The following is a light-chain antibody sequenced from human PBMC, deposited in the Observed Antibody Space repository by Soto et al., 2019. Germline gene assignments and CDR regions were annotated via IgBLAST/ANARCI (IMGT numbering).Light chain of an antibody. CDR3: QQYGISPHA. J-gene: IGKJ1*01. V-gene: IGKV3-20*01. CDR2: ATS. Sequence: VLTLSPGTLSLSPGERATLSCRASQSVSSSYLAWYQQKPGQAPRLLIYATSGRATGIPDRFSGSGSGTDFTLTISRLEPGDFAMYYCQQYGISPHAFGQGTKVDIK. CDR1: QSVSSSY.